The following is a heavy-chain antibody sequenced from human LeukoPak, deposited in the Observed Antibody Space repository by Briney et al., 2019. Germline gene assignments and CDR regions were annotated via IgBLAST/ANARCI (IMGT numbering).Heavy chain of an antibody. D-gene: IGHD1-26*01. V-gene: IGHV4-30-2*01. J-gene: IGHJ3*02. Sequence: SQTLSLTCAVSGGSVSSGGYSWSWIRQPPGKGLEWIGYIYHSGSTYYNPSLKSRVTISVDRSKNQFSLKLSSVTAADTAVYYCARTNGRAFDIRGQGTMVTVSS. CDR3: ARTNGRAFDI. CDR1: GGSVSSGGYS. CDR2: IYHSGST.